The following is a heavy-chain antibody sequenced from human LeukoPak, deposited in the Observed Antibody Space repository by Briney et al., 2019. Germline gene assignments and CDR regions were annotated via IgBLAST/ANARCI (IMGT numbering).Heavy chain of an antibody. D-gene: IGHD4-11*01. Sequence: TGGSLRLSCVASGFTFSYYYMSWISQAPGKGLEWVSYITSSGSTIYYADSVKGRFTISRDNAKNSLYLQMNSLRAEDTAVYYCARGRLHTDYWGQGTLVTVSS. V-gene: IGHV3-11*01. CDR3: ARGRLHTDY. CDR2: ITSSGSTI. CDR1: GFTFSYYY. J-gene: IGHJ4*02.